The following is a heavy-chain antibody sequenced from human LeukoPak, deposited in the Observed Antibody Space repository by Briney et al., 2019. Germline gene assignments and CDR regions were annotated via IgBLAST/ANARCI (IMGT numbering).Heavy chain of an antibody. CDR3: ARKSWGWGGYYFDY. Sequence: PSETLSLTCTVSGGSISSSSYYWGWIRQPPGKGLEWIGSIYYSGNTYYNPSLKSRVTISVDTSKNQFSLKLSSVTAADTAVYYCARKSWGWGGYYFDYWGQGTLVTVSS. D-gene: IGHD7-27*01. CDR2: IYYSGNT. CDR1: GGSISSSSYY. V-gene: IGHV4-39*01. J-gene: IGHJ4*02.